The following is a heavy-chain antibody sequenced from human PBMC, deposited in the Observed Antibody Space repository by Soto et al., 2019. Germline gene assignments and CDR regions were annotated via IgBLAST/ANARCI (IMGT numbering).Heavy chain of an antibody. CDR1: GYTFTSYG. Sequence: QVHLVQSGAEVKKPGASVKVSCKCSGYTFTSYGITWVRQAPGQGLEWMGWISAHNGNTDYAQKLQGRVTVTRDTSTSTAYMELRSLRSDYTAVYYCARGRYGDYWGQGALVTVSS. CDR2: ISAHNGNT. V-gene: IGHV1-18*01. CDR3: ARGRYGDY. D-gene: IGHD1-1*01. J-gene: IGHJ4*02.